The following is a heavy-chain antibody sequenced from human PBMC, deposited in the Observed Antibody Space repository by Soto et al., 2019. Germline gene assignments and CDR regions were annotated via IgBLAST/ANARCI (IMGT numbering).Heavy chain of an antibody. D-gene: IGHD6-13*01. J-gene: IGHJ3*02. Sequence: QVHLVQSGAEVKKPGSSVKVSCKAPGGTFSNHAINWVRQAPGQGLEWMGRIIPIFSTTNYAQKFQGRVTMTADESTITAYLELSSLKQDDTAVYYCAREVAADGTFREDVFDILGQGTLVTVSS. V-gene: IGHV1-69*12. CDR1: GGTFSNHA. CDR3: AREVAADGTFREDVFDI. CDR2: IIPIFSTT.